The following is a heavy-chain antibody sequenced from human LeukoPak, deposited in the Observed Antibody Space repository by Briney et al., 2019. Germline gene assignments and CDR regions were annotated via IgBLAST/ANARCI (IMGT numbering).Heavy chain of an antibody. CDR2: ISSSSSYI. D-gene: IGHD6-25*01. CDR3: ARDRPPATGDY. J-gene: IGHJ4*02. V-gene: IGHV3-21*01. Sequence: GGSLRLSCAASGFTFSSYSMNWVRQAPGKGLEWVSSISSSSSYIYYADSVEGRFTISRDNAKNSLYLQMNSLRAEDTAVYYCARDRPPATGDYWGQGTLVTVSS. CDR1: GFTFSSYS.